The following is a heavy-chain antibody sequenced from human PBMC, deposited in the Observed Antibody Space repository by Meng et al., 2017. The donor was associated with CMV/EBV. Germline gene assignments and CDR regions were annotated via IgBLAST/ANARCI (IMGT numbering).Heavy chain of an antibody. Sequence: GSLRLSCAVYGGSFSGYYWSWIRQPPGKGLEWIGEINHSGSTNYNPSLKSRVTISVDTSKNQFSLKLSSVTAADTAVYYCARRNGVPRVFWSYYGMDVWGQGTTVTSP. CDR3: ARRNGVPRVFWSYYGMDV. CDR1: GGSFSGYY. D-gene: IGHD3-3*01. J-gene: IGHJ6*02. CDR2: INHSGST. V-gene: IGHV4-34*01.